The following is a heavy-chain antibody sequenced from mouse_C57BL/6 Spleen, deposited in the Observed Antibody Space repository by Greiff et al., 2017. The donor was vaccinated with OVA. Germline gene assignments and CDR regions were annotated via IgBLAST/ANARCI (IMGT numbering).Heavy chain of an antibody. J-gene: IGHJ2*01. D-gene: IGHD1-1*01. CDR1: GYSFTSYY. CDR2: IYPGSGNT. CDR3: ARPITTVVAGDFDY. Sequence: VQLQQSGPELVKPGASVKISCKASGYSFTSYYIHWVKQRPGQGLEWIGWIYPGSGNTKYNEKFKGKATLTADTSSSTAYMQLSSLTSEDSAVYYCARPITTVVAGDFDYWGQGTTLTVSS. V-gene: IGHV1-66*01.